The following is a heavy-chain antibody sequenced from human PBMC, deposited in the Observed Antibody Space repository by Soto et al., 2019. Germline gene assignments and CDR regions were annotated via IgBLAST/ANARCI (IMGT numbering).Heavy chain of an antibody. V-gene: IGHV3-30-3*01. CDR1: GFTFSSYA. J-gene: IGHJ6*02. Sequence: GGSLRLSCAASGFTFSSYAMHWVRQAPGKGLEWVAVISYDGSNKYYADSVKGRFTISRDNSKNTLYLQMNSLRAEDTAVYYCARDGAHCGGDCNGMDVWGQGTTVTVS. CDR2: ISYDGSNK. CDR3: ARDGAHCGGDCNGMDV. D-gene: IGHD2-21*02.